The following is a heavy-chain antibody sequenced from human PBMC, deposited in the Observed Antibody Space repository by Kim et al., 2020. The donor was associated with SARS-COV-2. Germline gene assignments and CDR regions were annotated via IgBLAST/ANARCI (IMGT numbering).Heavy chain of an antibody. CDR3: AKALLRGVNYYYYGMDV. V-gene: IGHV3-30*02. Sequence: VKGRFTNSRDNPKNTLYLQMNSLRAEDTALFYCAKALLRGVNYYYYGMDVWGQGTTVTVSS. D-gene: IGHD3-10*01. J-gene: IGHJ6*02.